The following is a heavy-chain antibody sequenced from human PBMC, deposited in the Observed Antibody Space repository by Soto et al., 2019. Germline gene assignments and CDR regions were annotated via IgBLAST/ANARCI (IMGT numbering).Heavy chain of an antibody. CDR3: ARSHYYDSSSLK. CDR2: IYYSGST. CDR1: GGSISSGDYY. Sequence: PSETLSLTCTVSGGSISSGDYYWSWIRQPPGKGLEWIGYIYYSGSTYYNPSLKSRVTISVDTSKNQFPLKLSSVTAADTAVYYCARSHYYDSSSLKWGQGTLVTVSS. V-gene: IGHV4-30-4*01. J-gene: IGHJ4*02. D-gene: IGHD3-22*01.